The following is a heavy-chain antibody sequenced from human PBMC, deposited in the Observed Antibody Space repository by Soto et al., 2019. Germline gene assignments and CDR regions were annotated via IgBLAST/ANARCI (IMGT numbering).Heavy chain of an antibody. D-gene: IGHD1-26*01. J-gene: IGHJ4*02. CDR3: ARDATDRGSCYGADC. V-gene: IGHV1-18*01. CDR1: GYTFTSYG. CDR2: ISVYNGNT. Sequence: QVQLVQSGAEVKKPGASVKVSCKASGYTFTSYGISWVRQAPGQGLEWMGWISVYNGNTNYAQKLQGRVTMTTDTSTSTAYMEVRSLRSDDTAVYYCARDATDRGSCYGADCWGQGTLVTVSS.